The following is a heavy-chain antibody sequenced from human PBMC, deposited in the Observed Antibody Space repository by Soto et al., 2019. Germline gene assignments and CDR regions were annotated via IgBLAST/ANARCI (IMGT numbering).Heavy chain of an antibody. D-gene: IGHD6-19*01. J-gene: IGHJ5*02. CDR2: INPNSGGT. CDR1: GYTFTGYY. Sequence: ASVKVSCKASGYTFTGYYMHWVRQAPGQGLEWMGWINPNSGGTNYAQKFQGWVTMTRDTSISTAYMELSRLRSDDTAVYYCAIARFEDPNSAYGRREAVAGNWFDPWGQGTLVTVSS. V-gene: IGHV1-2*04. CDR3: AIARFEDPNSAYGRREAVAGNWFDP.